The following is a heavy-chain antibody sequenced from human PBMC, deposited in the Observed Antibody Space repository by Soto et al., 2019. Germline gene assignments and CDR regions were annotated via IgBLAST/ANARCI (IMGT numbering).Heavy chain of an antibody. CDR1: GVSLSNSY. Sequence: QVQLQESGPGLVKPSETMSLTCTVSGVSLSNSYCSWARQPPGKGLEWIGHIWSSGSTNYNPSLRCRVTLSVDTAKNQVSLQLSSVTATDTAVYYCAKGGGSYTTGWYNDYWGQGTLVTVSS. CDR3: AKGGGSYTTGWYNDY. D-gene: IGHD6-19*01. J-gene: IGHJ4*02. V-gene: IGHV4-4*08. CDR2: IWSSGST.